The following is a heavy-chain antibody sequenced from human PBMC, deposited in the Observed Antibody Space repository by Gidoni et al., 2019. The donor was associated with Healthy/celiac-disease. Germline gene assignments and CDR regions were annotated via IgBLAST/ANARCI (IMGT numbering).Heavy chain of an antibody. D-gene: IGHD6-6*01. CDR1: GYTLPELS. CDR3: ATATRDLIAARPGGMDV. J-gene: IGHJ6*02. V-gene: IGHV1-24*01. CDR2: FDPEDGET. Sequence: QVQLVQSGAEVKKPGASVQVSCKVSGYTLPELSMHWVRQAPGKGLEWMGGFDPEDGETSYAQKFQGRVTMTEDTSTDTAYMELSSLRSEDTAVYYCATATRDLIAARPGGMDVWGQGTTVTVSS.